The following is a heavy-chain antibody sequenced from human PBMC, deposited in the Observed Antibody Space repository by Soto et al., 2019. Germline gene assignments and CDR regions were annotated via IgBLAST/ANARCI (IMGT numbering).Heavy chain of an antibody. J-gene: IGHJ5*02. CDR1: GFTFSSSA. Sequence: EVQLLESGGGLVQPGGSLRLSCAASGFTFSSSAMSWVRQAPGKGLEWVSGIRGSGGSTYYADSVKGRFTISRDNSKNTLYLQMNSVRAEDTAVHYCAKTLTTRTAWGQGTLVTVAS. CDR2: IRGSGGST. D-gene: IGHD4-17*01. V-gene: IGHV3-23*01. CDR3: AKTLTTRTA.